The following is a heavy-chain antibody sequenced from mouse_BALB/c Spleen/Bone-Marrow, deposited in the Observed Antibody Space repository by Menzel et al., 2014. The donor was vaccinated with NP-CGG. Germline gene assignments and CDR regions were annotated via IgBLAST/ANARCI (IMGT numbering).Heavy chain of an antibody. J-gene: IGHJ4*01. V-gene: IGHV14-3*02. CDR1: GFNIKDIY. Sequence: VQLKESGAELVKPGASVKLSCTASGFNIKDIYIHWVKQRPEQGLEWIGRIDPANGNTKYDPKFQGKATITADTSSNTAYLQLSSLTSEDTAVYYCARYYYYAMDYWGQGTSVTVSS. CDR3: ARYYYYAMDY. CDR2: IDPANGNT.